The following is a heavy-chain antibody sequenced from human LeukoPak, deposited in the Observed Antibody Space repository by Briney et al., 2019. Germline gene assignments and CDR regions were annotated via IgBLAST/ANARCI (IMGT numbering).Heavy chain of an antibody. CDR1: GFTFSSYG. CDR3: AKDGSGIAAAGYLDV. Sequence: GGSLRLSCAASGFTFSSYGMHWVRQAPGKGLEWVAVISYDGSNKYYADSVKGRFTISRDNSKNTLYLQMNSLRAEDTAVYYCAKDGSGIAAAGYLDVWGQGTTVTVSS. CDR2: ISYDGSNK. J-gene: IGHJ6*02. V-gene: IGHV3-30*18. D-gene: IGHD6-13*01.